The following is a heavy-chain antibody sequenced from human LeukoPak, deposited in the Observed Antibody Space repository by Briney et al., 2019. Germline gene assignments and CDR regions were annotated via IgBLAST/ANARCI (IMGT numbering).Heavy chain of an antibody. Sequence: GSSVKLSCNASGGTFSSYAISWVRQAPGQGLECLGRIISIFGTANYAQKFQGRVTITTDESTNTAYMELSSLRSEDTAVYYCARGNWDSSGWYYDYWGQGTLVTVSS. V-gene: IGHV1-69*05. CDR1: GGTFSSYA. CDR2: IISIFGTA. J-gene: IGHJ4*02. CDR3: ARGNWDSSGWYYDY. D-gene: IGHD6-19*01.